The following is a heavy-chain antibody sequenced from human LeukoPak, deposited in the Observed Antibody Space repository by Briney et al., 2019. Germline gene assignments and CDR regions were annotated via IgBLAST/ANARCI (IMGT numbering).Heavy chain of an antibody. CDR2: ISNSGGTT. CDR3: ARDHSSGWYSDYFDY. D-gene: IGHD6-19*01. Sequence: GVSLRLSCAASGFTFSNYGMSWVRQAPGKGLEWVSGISNSGGTTYYADSVKGRFTISRDNSKNTLYLQMNSLRAEDTAVYYCARDHSSGWYSDYFDYWGQGTLVTVFS. CDR1: GFTFSNYG. J-gene: IGHJ4*02. V-gene: IGHV3-23*01.